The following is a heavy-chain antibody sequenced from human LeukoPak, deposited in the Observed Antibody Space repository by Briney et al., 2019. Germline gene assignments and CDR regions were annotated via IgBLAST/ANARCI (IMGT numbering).Heavy chain of an antibody. D-gene: IGHD3-10*01. CDR3: AKGVHGSQSTSFADY. J-gene: IGHJ4*02. V-gene: IGHV3-30*18. CDR1: GFTFSNYA. CDR2: IPRDGSEK. Sequence: GGSLRLSCATSGFTFSNYAMHWVRQAPGKGLQWAAVIPRDGSEKYYADPVKGRFTVSRDNSKNTLYLQVSSLRLEDTAVYYCAKGVHGSQSTSFADYWGQGTLVTVSS.